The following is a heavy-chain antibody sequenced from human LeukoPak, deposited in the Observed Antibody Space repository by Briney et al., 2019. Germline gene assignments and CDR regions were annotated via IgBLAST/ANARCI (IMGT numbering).Heavy chain of an antibody. D-gene: IGHD3/OR15-3a*01. CDR2: ISSNGGST. V-gene: IGHV3-64*01. Sequence: GGSLRLSCAASGFTFSSYAMHWVRQAPGKGLEYVSAISSNGGSTYYANSVKGRFTISRDNSKNMLYLQMGSLRAEDMAVYYCARPGGRTSGAFDIWGQGTMVTVSS. CDR1: GFTFSSYA. CDR3: ARPGGRTSGAFDI. J-gene: IGHJ3*02.